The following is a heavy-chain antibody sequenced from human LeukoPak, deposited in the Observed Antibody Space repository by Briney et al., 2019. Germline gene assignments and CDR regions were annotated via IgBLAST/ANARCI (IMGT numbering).Heavy chain of an antibody. CDR1: GGSINSNSYY. V-gene: IGHV4-39*01. Sequence: SETLSLTCTVSGGSINSNSYYWGWIRQPPGKGLEWIGSIYYNGNTYYNPSLKSRVTISVDTSKNQFSLKLSSVSAADTAVYYCARGFNLLSAFAYWGQGTLVTVSS. D-gene: IGHD1-14*01. CDR2: IYYNGNT. J-gene: IGHJ4*02. CDR3: ARGFNLLSAFAY.